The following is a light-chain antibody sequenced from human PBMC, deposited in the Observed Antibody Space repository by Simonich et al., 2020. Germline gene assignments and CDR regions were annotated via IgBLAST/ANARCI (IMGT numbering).Light chain of an antibody. CDR2: DAS. Sequence: QSALTQPASVSGSPGQSIPISCTGTSSDVGGYNYVSWYQQHPGKAPKLMIYDASKRPSGGSNRFSGSKSGNTASLTISGLQAEDEADYYCSSYTSSSTWVFGGGTKLTVL. J-gene: IGLJ3*02. CDR1: SSDVGGYNY. V-gene: IGLV2-14*01. CDR3: SSYTSSSTWV.